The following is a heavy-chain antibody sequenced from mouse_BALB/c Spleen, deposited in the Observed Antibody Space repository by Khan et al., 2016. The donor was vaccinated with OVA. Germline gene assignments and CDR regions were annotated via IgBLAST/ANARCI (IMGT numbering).Heavy chain of an antibody. J-gene: IGHJ3*01. CDR1: GYTFTSYW. V-gene: IGHV1S132*01. Sequence: QVQLQQPGAELVKPGASVKLSCKTSGYTFTSYWIQWVKQRPRQGLGWIGQIFPGTGTTYYNENFKGKATLTVDTSSNTAYMQFSSLTSEDSAVYFCARGYFGNYEFAYWGQGTLVTVSP. CDR2: IFPGTGTT. D-gene: IGHD2-1*01. CDR3: ARGYFGNYEFAY.